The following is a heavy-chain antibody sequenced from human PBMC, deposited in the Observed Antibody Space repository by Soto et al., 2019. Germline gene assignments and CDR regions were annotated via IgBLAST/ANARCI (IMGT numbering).Heavy chain of an antibody. D-gene: IGHD5-18*01. CDR3: AKLRVYSYGLYYFDY. Sequence: PGGSLRLSCAASGFTFSSYAMSWVRQAPGKGLEWVSAISGSGGSTYYADSVKGRFTISRDNSKNTLYLQMNSLRAEDTAVYYCAKLRVYSYGLYYFDYWGQGTLVTVSS. J-gene: IGHJ4*02. CDR2: ISGSGGST. CDR1: GFTFSSYA. V-gene: IGHV3-23*01.